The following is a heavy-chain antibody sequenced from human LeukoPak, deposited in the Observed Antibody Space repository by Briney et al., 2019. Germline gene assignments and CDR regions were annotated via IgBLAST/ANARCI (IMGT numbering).Heavy chain of an antibody. Sequence: GGSLRLSCAASGLTFNNHAMSWVRQSPGKGLEWVSVISDSGDSTHYAESVKGRFTISRDNSKNTVHLQMSSLRAEDTAVYFCAKGCSGIYCLGYYYLDVWGKGTTVTVSS. D-gene: IGHD1-26*01. CDR3: AKGCSGIYCLGYYYLDV. CDR1: GLTFNNHA. CDR2: ISDSGDST. J-gene: IGHJ6*03. V-gene: IGHV3-23*01.